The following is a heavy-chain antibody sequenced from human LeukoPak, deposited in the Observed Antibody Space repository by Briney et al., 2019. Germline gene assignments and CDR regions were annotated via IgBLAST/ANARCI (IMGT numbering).Heavy chain of an antibody. CDR3: TTRTRYCSGGSCYIVY. CDR1: GFTFSNAW. V-gene: IGHV3-15*07. D-gene: IGHD2-15*01. J-gene: IGHJ4*02. CDR2: IKSKTDGGTT. Sequence: GGSLRLSCAASGFTFSNAWMNWVRQAPGKGLEWVGRIKSKTDGGTTDYAAPVKGRFTISRDDSKNTLYLQMNSLKTEDTAVYYCTTRTRYCSGGSCYIVYWGQGTLVTVSS.